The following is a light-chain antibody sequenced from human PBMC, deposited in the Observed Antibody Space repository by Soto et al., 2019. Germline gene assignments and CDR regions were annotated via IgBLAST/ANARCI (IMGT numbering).Light chain of an antibody. Sequence: QSVLTQPASVSGPPGQSITISCTGTSSDVGGYGSVSWYQQYPGKAPKLMIYEVSNRPSGVSTRFFGSKSGNTASLTISWLQAEDDADYYCSSYTCSCTYVFGTGTKVTV. J-gene: IGLJ1*01. CDR1: SSDVGGYGS. CDR3: SSYTCSCTYV. V-gene: IGLV2-14*01. CDR2: EVS.